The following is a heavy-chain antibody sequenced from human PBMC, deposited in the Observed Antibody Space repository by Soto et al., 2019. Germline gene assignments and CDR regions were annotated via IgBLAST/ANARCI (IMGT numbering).Heavy chain of an antibody. J-gene: IGHJ4*02. V-gene: IGHV3-21*01. Sequence: ESGGGLVKPGGSLRLSCAASGFTFSSYDMNWVRQAPGKGLEWVSSISSDSNYIYYADSVKGRFTISRDNTKNSLYLQMNSLRAEDTAVYYCARDEGGYYGSGTYYTFDYWGQGTLVTVSS. CDR2: ISSDSNYI. CDR3: ARDEGGYYGSGTYYTFDY. D-gene: IGHD3-10*01. CDR1: GFTFSSYD.